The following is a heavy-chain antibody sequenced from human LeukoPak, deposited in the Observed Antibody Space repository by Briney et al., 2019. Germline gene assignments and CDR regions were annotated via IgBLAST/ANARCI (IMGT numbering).Heavy chain of an antibody. Sequence: TSETLSLTCAVYGWSFSYYYWSWIRQSPEKGQEWIGEINRSGSTNYNPSLKSRVTISLDTSKNQSSLKLSSVTAADTAVYYCARGGFYCGDDCYVDYWGQGTLVTVSS. J-gene: IGHJ4*02. D-gene: IGHD2-21*02. V-gene: IGHV4-34*01. CDR3: ARGGFYCGDDCYVDY. CDR1: GWSFSYYY. CDR2: INRSGST.